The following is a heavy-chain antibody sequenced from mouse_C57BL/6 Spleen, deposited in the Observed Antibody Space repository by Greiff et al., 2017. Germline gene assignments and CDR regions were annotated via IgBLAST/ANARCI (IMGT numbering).Heavy chain of an antibody. Sequence: EVQVVESGGGLVKPGGSLKLSCAASGFTFSSYAMSWVRQTPEKRLEWVATISDGGSYTYYPDNVKGRFTISRDHAKNNLYLHMSHLKSEDTAMYYCARDGGGYYGYWGQGTTLTVSS. D-gene: IGHD1-1*01. CDR3: ARDGGGYYGY. CDR2: ISDGGSYT. CDR1: GFTFSSYA. J-gene: IGHJ2*01. V-gene: IGHV5-4*01.